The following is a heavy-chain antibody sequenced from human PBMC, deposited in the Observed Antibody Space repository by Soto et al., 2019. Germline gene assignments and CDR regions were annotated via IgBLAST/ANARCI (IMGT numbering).Heavy chain of an antibody. J-gene: IGHJ6*04. CDR3: AKDRADSWTIAV. Sequence: EVQLLESGGHLVQPGGSLRLSCAASGFTFNNYGVNWVRQAPGKGLEWVSNIDGPGGRILYADSVKGRFTISRDNSKNTLYLQMNSLRAEDTAVYYCAKDRADSWTIAVWGKGTTVAVSS. D-gene: IGHD2-15*01. CDR1: GFTFNNYG. CDR2: IDGPGGRI. V-gene: IGHV3-23*01.